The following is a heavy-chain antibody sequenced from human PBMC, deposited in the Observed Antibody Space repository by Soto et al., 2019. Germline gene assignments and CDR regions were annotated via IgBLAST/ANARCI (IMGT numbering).Heavy chain of an antibody. V-gene: IGHV3-23*01. Sequence: EVQLMESGGGLVQPGGSLRLSCASSGFTLSMSAVNWVRQAPGKGLEWVSYISDSGDRTYYADSVKGRFTISRDRSKNTVSLQLDSQRAEETAVHYCAKDRGIIVKAGDAFDVWGQGTKVTVSS. D-gene: IGHD3-16*02. J-gene: IGHJ3*01. CDR1: GFTLSMSA. CDR3: AKDRGIIVKAGDAFDV. CDR2: ISDSGDRT.